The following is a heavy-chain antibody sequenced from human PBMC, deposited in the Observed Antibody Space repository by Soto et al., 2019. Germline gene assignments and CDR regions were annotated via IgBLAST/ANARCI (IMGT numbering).Heavy chain of an antibody. J-gene: IGHJ6*02. CDR1: GFTLSGRS. V-gene: IGHV3-64D*08. Sequence: CGPLRLSCSAAGFTLSGRSMHWVRQAPGKGLEYVSGVSPDGNNEYYTDSVKGRFTISRDNSKNTLHLHMRSLRPEDTAVFYCARGFYGLDVWGQGTTVTVSS. CDR3: ARGFYGLDV. CDR2: VSPDGNNE.